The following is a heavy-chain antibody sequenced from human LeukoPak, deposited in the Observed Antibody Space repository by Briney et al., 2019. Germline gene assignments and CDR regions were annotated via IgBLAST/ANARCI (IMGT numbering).Heavy chain of an antibody. CDR2: ISYDGSNK. Sequence: GGSLRLSCAASGFTFSNYGMHWVRQAPGKGLEWVAVISYDGSNKYYADSVKGRFTISRDNSKNTLYLQMNSLRAEDPAVYYCARGSVPDQPNDYWGQGTLVTVSS. V-gene: IGHV3-30*03. CDR3: ARGSVPDQPNDY. J-gene: IGHJ4*02. D-gene: IGHD2-2*01. CDR1: GFTFSNYG.